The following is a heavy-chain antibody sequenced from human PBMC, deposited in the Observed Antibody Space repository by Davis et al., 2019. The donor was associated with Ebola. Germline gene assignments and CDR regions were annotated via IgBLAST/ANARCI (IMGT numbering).Heavy chain of an antibody. J-gene: IGHJ2*01. CDR3: ARGIGGDWTYWYFDL. Sequence: GGSLRLSCAASGFTFSSYAMSWVRQAPGKGLEWVSAISGSGGSTYYADSVKGRFTISRDNSKNTLYLQMNSLRAEDTAVYYCARGIGGDWTYWYFDLWGRGTLVTVSS. D-gene: IGHD2-21*02. CDR1: GFTFSSYA. CDR2: ISGSGGST. V-gene: IGHV3-23*01.